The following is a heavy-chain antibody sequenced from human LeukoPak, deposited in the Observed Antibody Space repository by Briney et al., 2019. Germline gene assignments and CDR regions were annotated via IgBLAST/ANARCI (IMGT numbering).Heavy chain of an antibody. J-gene: IGHJ3*02. Sequence: GGSLRLSCAASGFTFSSYAMHWVRQAPGKGLEWVAVISYDGSNKYYEDSVKGRFTISRDNSKNTLYLQMNSLRAEDTAVYYCAREIVGATWGAFDIWGQGTVVTVSS. CDR1: GFTFSSYA. V-gene: IGHV3-30-3*01. D-gene: IGHD1-26*01. CDR3: AREIVGATWGAFDI. CDR2: ISYDGSNK.